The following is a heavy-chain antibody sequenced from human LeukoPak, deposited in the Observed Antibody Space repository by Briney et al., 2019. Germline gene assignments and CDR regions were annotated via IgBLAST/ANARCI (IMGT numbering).Heavy chain of an antibody. Sequence: GGSLRLSCAASGFSFSSYWMTWVRQAPGKGLEWVANLKQDGSEKYYVDSVKGRFTISRDNAKNSLYLQMNSLRAEDTAVYYCARVPYDSSGYYLMGFDPWGQGTLVTVSS. V-gene: IGHV3-7*01. CDR2: LKQDGSEK. CDR1: GFSFSSYW. CDR3: ARVPYDSSGYYLMGFDP. J-gene: IGHJ5*02. D-gene: IGHD3-22*01.